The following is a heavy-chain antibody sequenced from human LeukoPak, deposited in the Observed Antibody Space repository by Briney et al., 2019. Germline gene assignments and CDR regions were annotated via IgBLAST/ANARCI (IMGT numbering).Heavy chain of an antibody. J-gene: IGHJ3*02. CDR1: GYSFISYW. V-gene: IGHV5-51*01. CDR2: IYPGDSDT. CDR3: VRDTYDAFDI. Sequence: GESLKISCKGSGYSFISYWIGWVRQMPGKGLEWMGIIYPGDSDTRYSPSFQGQVTISADMSINTAYLQWSSLKASDTATYYCVRDTYDAFDIWGQGTVVTVSS.